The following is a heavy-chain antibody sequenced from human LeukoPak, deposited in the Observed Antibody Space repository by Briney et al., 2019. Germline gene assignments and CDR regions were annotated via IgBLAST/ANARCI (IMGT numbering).Heavy chain of an antibody. CDR1: GSLFTNYW. Sequence: GASLKISCKGSGSLFTNYWIGWVRQLPGRGLEWRGIIYPGDSDIRYSPSFQGQVTISADKSLSTAYLQWSSLKASDTAMYYCVTGGSGSYYNPFDYWGQGTLVTVSS. V-gene: IGHV5-51*01. J-gene: IGHJ4*02. CDR3: VTGGSGSYYNPFDY. D-gene: IGHD3-10*01. CDR2: IYPGDSDI.